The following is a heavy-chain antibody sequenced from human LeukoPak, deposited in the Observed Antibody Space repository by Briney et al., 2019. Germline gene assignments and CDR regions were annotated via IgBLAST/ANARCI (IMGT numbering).Heavy chain of an antibody. Sequence: SVKVSCKASGGTFISYAISWVRQAPGQGLEWMGGIIPIFGTASYAQKFQGRVTITADESTSTAYMELSSLRSEDTAVYYCARQTTDYYYYGMDVWGQGTTVTVSS. D-gene: IGHD4-11*01. CDR2: IIPIFGTA. CDR3: ARQTTDYYYYGMDV. J-gene: IGHJ6*02. V-gene: IGHV1-69*13. CDR1: GGTFISYA.